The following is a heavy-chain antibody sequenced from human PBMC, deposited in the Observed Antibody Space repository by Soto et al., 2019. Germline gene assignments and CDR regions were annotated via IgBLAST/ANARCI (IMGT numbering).Heavy chain of an antibody. V-gene: IGHV3-9*01. Sequence: EVQLVESGGGSVQPGRSLRLSCAASGFSFDDYGMHWVRQGPGKGLEWVSGISWNSGDIYYADSVKGRFNISRDNAKRSLYLQMNSLRTEDTALYYRAKDNDLDRDGPFDYWGQGILVTVSS. CDR3: AKDNDLDRDGPFDY. J-gene: IGHJ4*02. CDR1: GFSFDDYG. D-gene: IGHD2-2*03. CDR2: ISWNSGDI.